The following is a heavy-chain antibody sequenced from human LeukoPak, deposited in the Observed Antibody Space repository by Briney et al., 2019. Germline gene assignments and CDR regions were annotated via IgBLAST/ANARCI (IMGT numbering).Heavy chain of an antibody. CDR2: ISGSGGST. Sequence: GGSLRLSCAASGFIFSNYVMSWVRQVPGKGLEWVSAISGSGGSTYYADSVKGRFTISRDNSKNTLYLQMNSLRAEDTAVYYCAKDRTGLRLNPAFDIWGQGTMVTVSS. CDR1: GFIFSNYV. J-gene: IGHJ3*02. V-gene: IGHV3-23*01. D-gene: IGHD3-3*01. CDR3: AKDRTGLRLNPAFDI.